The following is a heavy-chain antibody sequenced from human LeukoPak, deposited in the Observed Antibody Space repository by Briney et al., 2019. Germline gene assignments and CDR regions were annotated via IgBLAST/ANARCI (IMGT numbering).Heavy chain of an antibody. CDR1: GFTFRNYA. D-gene: IGHD6-19*01. V-gene: IGHV3-23*01. J-gene: IGHJ4*02. CDR2: VSAGGVST. CDR3: AKGSGPIAVAGPFDY. Sequence: GGSLRLSCAASGFTFRNYAMSWVRQAPGKGLEWVSGVSAGGVSTYYADSVKGRFTISRDNSKNTLYLQMNSLRAEDTAVYYCAKGSGPIAVAGPFDYWGQGTLVTVSS.